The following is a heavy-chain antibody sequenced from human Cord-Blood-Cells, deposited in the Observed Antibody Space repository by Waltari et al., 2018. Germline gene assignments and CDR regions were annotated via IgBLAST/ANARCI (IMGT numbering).Heavy chain of an antibody. CDR1: GFTFSNAW. D-gene: IGHD6-13*01. Sequence: EVQLVESGGGLVKPGGSLRLSCAASGFTFSNAWMSWVRQAPGKGLEWVGRIKSKTDGWTTDYAEPGKGRFTISREDSKNTLYLQMNSLKTEDTAVYYCTTERQQLVRDAFDIWGQGTMVTVSS. V-gene: IGHV3-15*01. J-gene: IGHJ3*02. CDR2: IKSKTDGWTT. CDR3: TTERQQLVRDAFDI.